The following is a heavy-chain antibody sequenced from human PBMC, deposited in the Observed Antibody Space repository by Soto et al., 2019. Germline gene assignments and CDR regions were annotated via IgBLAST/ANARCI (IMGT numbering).Heavy chain of an antibody. CDR3: TTARQWLASSYFDY. V-gene: IGHV3-15*01. J-gene: IGHJ4*02. CDR1: GFTFSNAW. Sequence: GGSLRLSCAASGFTFSNAWMSWVRQAPGKGLEWVGRIKSKTDGGTTDYAAPVKGRFTISRDDSKNTLYLQMNSLKTEDTAVYYCTTARQWLASSYFDYWGQGTLVTVSS. D-gene: IGHD6-19*01. CDR2: IKSKTDGGTT.